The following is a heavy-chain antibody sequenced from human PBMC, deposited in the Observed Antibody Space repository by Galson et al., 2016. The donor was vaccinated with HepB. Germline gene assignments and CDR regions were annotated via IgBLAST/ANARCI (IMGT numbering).Heavy chain of an antibody. CDR2: TSYNDGTK. D-gene: IGHD1-1*01. J-gene: IGHJ4*02. CDR3: AKDSRINWPSYFDY. V-gene: IGHV3-23*01. CDR1: GFTFDSYV. Sequence: SLRLSCAASGFTFDSYVMGWVRQAPGKGLEWVSSTSYNDGTKYYADSVKGRFAISRDNSKNTLHLQMNSLRAEDTAVYYCAKDSRINWPSYFDYWGQGILVTVSS.